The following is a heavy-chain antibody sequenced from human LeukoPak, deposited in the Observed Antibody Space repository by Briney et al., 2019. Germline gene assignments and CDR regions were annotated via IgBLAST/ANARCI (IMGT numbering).Heavy chain of an antibody. Sequence: SETLSLTCTVSGRPISSYYGSWIRQPPAKGLEWVGYIYYCGSTNYNPPLKSQVTLSLNTSKNQFSLKLSSGTAADMAVYYCARTFMVFDAFDIWARGTRDSVSS. CDR1: GRPISSYY. CDR3: ARTFMVFDAFDI. J-gene: IGHJ3*02. V-gene: IGHV4-59*01. D-gene: IGHD2-8*01. CDR2: IYYCGST.